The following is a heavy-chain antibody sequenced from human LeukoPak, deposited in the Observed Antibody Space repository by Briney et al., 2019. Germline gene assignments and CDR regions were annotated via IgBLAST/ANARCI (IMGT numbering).Heavy chain of an antibody. Sequence: GGSLRLSCAASGFTFSSYGMHWVRQAPGKGLEWVANIKHDGSEKYYVDSVKGRFTISRDDAKNSLNLQMNSLRAEDTAVYYCARGRLRDYWGQGTLVTVSS. CDR1: GFTFSSYG. D-gene: IGHD3-22*01. CDR2: IKHDGSEK. V-gene: IGHV3-7*01. CDR3: ARGRLRDY. J-gene: IGHJ4*02.